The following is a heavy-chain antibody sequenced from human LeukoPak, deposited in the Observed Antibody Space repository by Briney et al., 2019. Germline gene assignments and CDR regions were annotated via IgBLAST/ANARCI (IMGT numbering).Heavy chain of an antibody. CDR1: GFTFSSSA. D-gene: IGHD1-26*01. CDR2: ISGSGSGGST. Sequence: GGSLRLSCAAPGFTFSSSAMSWVRQAPGKGLEWVSSISGSGSGGSTYYADSVKGRFTISRDNSENTLYLQMNSLRGEDTAVYYCARDGYSGSYYRLYYFFMDVWGKGTTVTVSS. V-gene: IGHV3-23*01. CDR3: ARDGYSGSYYRLYYFFMDV. J-gene: IGHJ6*03.